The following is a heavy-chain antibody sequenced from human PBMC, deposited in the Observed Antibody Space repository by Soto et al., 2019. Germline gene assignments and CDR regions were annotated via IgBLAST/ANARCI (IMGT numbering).Heavy chain of an antibody. D-gene: IGHD4-4*01. J-gene: IGHJ4*02. Sequence: RGSLILSWTFSGDSEFIFPDEYLYWVRPAPGKGLEWVGLPRNRVNNLSTAYAASVQGRFTISRDESKNTVYLQMHSLKTDDTAVYYRSRVDHSPKSPDYWGQGTLVTVSS. CDR2: PRNRVNNLST. CDR3: SRVDHSPKSPDY. CDR1: EFIFPDEY. V-gene: IGHV3-72*01.